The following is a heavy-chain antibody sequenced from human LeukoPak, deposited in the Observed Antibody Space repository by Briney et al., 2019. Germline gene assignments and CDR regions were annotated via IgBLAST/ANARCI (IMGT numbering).Heavy chain of an antibody. D-gene: IGHD1-26*01. Sequence: GGSLRLSWAASGFTFSSFAISWVRQAPGKGVEWGSGIRGSGGSIYYADSVKGRFTISRDNSKNSLCLQMNSLRAEDTAVYYCAKDKGSGTYPPYWGPGTLGTVSS. J-gene: IGHJ4*02. CDR1: GFTFSSFA. CDR3: AKDKGSGTYPPY. V-gene: IGHV3-23*01. CDR2: IRGSGGSI.